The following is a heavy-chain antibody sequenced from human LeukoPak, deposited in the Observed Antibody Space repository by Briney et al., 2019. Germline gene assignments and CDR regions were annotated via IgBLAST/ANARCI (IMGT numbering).Heavy chain of an antibody. CDR1: GFTFSSYA. V-gene: IGHV4-31*02. D-gene: IGHD4-11*01. CDR2: IYYSGST. Sequence: LRLSCAASGFTFSSYAMSWIRQHPGKGLEWIGYIYYSGSTYYNPSLKSRLTISLDTSNNQFSLKLSSVTAADTAVYYCARGPVRDYSNYWGQGTLVTVSS. CDR3: ARGPVRDYSNY. J-gene: IGHJ4*02.